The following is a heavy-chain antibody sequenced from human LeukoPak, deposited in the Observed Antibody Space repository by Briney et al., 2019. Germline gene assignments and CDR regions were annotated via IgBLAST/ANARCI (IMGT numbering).Heavy chain of an antibody. CDR2: IYPGDSDT. CDR1: GYSFTSYW. D-gene: IGHD3-22*01. CDR3: ARLGRYYYDSSGYYYADY. V-gene: IGHV5-51*03. Sequence: TGESLKLSCTGSGYSFTSYWIGWVRQMPGKGLEWMGIIYPGDSDTKYSPSFQGRVTISADNSISTAYLQWSSLKASDTAMYYCARLGRYYYDSSGYYYADYWGQGTLVTVSS. J-gene: IGHJ4*02.